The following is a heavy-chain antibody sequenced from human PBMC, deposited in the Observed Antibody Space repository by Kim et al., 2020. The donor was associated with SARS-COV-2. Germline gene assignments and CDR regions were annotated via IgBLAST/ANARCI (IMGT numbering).Heavy chain of an antibody. CDR3: VRVGRSGWTDDY. D-gene: IGHD6-19*01. J-gene: IGHJ4*02. CDR2: ISSSSSTI. CDR1: GFAFSTYS. V-gene: IGHV3-48*02. Sequence: GGSLRLSCAASGFAFSTYSINWVRQAPGKGLEWLSYISSSSSTIYYADSVRGRFTISRDNAENSVYLQMNSLGDEDTAVYYCVRVGRSGWTDDYWGQGTLVTVSS.